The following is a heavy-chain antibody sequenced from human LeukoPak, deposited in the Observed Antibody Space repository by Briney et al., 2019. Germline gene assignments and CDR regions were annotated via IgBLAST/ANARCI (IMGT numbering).Heavy chain of an antibody. CDR1: GFTFSKDD. CDR2: ICVTGDT. D-gene: IGHD2-15*01. V-gene: IGHV3-13*01. J-gene: IGHJ2*01. CDR3: TKEFCGSRAACAGGSYYDF. Sequence: GGALRLSCAASGFTFSKDDFPWVLPAPGKGLGWGAAICVTGDTYYADSVKGRFTISREDAANSLYLQMRSLGAGDTALYYCTKEFCGSRAACAGGSYYDFWGRGALVTVSS.